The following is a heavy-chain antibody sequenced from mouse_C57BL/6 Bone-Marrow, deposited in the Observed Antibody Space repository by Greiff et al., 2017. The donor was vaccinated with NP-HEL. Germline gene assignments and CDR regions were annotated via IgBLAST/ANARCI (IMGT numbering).Heavy chain of an antibody. CDR2: ILPGSGST. D-gene: IGHD1-1*01. J-gene: IGHJ3*01. CDR1: GYTFTGYW. V-gene: IGHV1-9*01. CDR3: ARSGGSSRTWFAY. Sequence: VQLQQSGAELMKPGASVKLSCKATGYTFTGYWIEWVKQRPGHGLEWIGEILPGSGSTTYNEKFKGKATFTADTSSNTAYMQHSSLTTEDSAIYYCARSGGSSRTWFAYWGQGTLVTVSA.